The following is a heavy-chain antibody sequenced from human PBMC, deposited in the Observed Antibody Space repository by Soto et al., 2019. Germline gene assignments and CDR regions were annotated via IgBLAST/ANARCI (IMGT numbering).Heavy chain of an antibody. V-gene: IGHV1-69*13. CDR2: IIPIFGTA. D-gene: IGHD3-22*01. J-gene: IGHJ4*02. Sequence: GGSGKVSRKASGGTLNSYAISWVRQAPGQGLEWMGGIIPIFGTANYAQKSQGRVTITADESTSTAYMELSSLRSEDTAVYYCARQVGSGYFPPTPFDYWGQGTLVTVSS. CDR3: ARQVGSGYFPPTPFDY. CDR1: GGTLNSYA.